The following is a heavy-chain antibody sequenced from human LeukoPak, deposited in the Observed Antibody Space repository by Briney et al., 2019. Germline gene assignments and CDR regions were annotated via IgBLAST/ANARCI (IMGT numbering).Heavy chain of an antibody. CDR3: ARDIVATIGSFDY. CDR1: GGAISSYY. D-gene: IGHD5-12*01. Sequence: SETLSLTCTVSGGAISSYYWNWIRQPPGKGLEWVGCFYYRGSPNYNPSLKSRVTISVDTSKNQFSLKLSSVTAADTAVYYCARDIVATIGSFDYWGQGTLVTVSS. V-gene: IGHV4-59*12. J-gene: IGHJ4*02. CDR2: FYYRGSP.